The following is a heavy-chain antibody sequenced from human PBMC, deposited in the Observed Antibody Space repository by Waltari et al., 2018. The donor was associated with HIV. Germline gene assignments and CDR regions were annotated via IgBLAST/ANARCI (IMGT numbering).Heavy chain of an antibody. CDR2: ISYDGSNK. CDR3: EGGGNYYDSSGFSYGMDV. V-gene: IGHV3-30*03. D-gene: IGHD3-22*01. CDR1: GFTFSSYG. Sequence: QVQLVESGGGVVQPGRSLRLSCAASGFTFSSYGMHWVRQAPGKGLEWVAVISYDGSNKYYADAVKGRFTISRDNSKNTLYLQMNSLRAEDTAVYYCEGGGNYYDSSGFSYGMDVWGQGTTVTVSS. J-gene: IGHJ6*02.